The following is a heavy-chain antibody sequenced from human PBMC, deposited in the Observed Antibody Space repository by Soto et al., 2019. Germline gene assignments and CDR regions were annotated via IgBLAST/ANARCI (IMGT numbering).Heavy chain of an antibody. J-gene: IGHJ1*01. CDR2: IYSGGST. CDR3: ARDRVESGYPEYFQH. Sequence: EVQLVESGGGLIQPGGSLRLSCAASGFTVSSNYMSWVRQAPGKGLEWVSVIYSGGSTYYADSVKGRFTISRDNSKNTLYLQMSGLRAEDTAVYYCARDRVESGYPEYFQHWGQGTLVTVPS. CDR1: GFTVSSNY. V-gene: IGHV3-53*01. D-gene: IGHD3-22*01.